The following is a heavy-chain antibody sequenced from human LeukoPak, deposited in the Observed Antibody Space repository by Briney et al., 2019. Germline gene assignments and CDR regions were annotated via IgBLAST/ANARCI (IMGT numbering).Heavy chain of an antibody. CDR3: ARMYIRSSFRYSDY. CDR1: GYTFTGYY. Sequence: ASVKVSCKASGYTFTGYYMHWVRQAPGQGLEWMGWINPNSGGTNYAQKFQGRVTMTRDTSISTAYMELSRLRSDDTAVYYCARMYIRSSFRYSDYWGQGTLVTVSS. V-gene: IGHV1-2*02. D-gene: IGHD1-26*01. J-gene: IGHJ4*02. CDR2: INPNSGGT.